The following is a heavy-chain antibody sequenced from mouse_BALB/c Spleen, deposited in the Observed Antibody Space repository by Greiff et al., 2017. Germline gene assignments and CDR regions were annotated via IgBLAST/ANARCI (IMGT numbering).Heavy chain of an antibody. V-gene: IGHV1-15*01. CDR1: GYTFTDYE. CDR3: TRGMITYFDY. CDR2: IDPETGGT. J-gene: IGHJ2*01. Sequence: QVQLKESGAELVRPGASVTLSCKASGYTFTDYEMHWVKQTPVHGLEWIGAIDPETGGTAYNQKFKGKATLTADKSSSTAYMELRSLTSEDSAVYYCTRGMITYFDYWGQGTTLTVSS. D-gene: IGHD2-4*01.